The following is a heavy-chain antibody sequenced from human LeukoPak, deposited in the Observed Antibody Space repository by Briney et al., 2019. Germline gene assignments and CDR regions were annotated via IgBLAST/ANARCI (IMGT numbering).Heavy chain of an antibody. D-gene: IGHD1-20*01. Sequence: SETLFLTCTVSGGSISSYYWSWIRQPPGKGLEWIGYIYYSGSTNYNPSLKSRVTISVDTSKNQFSLKLSSVTAADTAVYYCARLYNWNDPIDYWGQGTLVTVSS. V-gene: IGHV4-59*08. J-gene: IGHJ4*02. CDR2: IYYSGST. CDR1: GGSISSYY. CDR3: ARLYNWNDPIDY.